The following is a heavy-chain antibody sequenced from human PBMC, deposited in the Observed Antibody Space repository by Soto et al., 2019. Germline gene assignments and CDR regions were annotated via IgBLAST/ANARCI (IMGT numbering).Heavy chain of an antibody. CDR2: ISYDGSNK. CDR3: ARESLRYSSSFDY. J-gene: IGHJ4*02. V-gene: IGHV3-30*04. CDR1: GFTFSSYA. Sequence: GGSLRLSCAASGFTFSSYAMHWVRQAPGKGLEWVAVISYDGSNKYYADSVKGRFTISRDNSKNTLYLQMNSPRAEDTAVYYCARESLRYSSSFDYWGQGTLVTVSS. D-gene: IGHD6-13*01.